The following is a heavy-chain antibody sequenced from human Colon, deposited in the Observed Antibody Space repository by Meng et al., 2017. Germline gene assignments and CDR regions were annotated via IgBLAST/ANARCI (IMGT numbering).Heavy chain of an antibody. J-gene: IGHJ4*02. CDR2: MSDSGTT. V-gene: IGHV4-31*03. CDR3: SRDTLYGTDY. Sequence: VHLNESGPGLVRPTDDLSIVCTVSGGSIKGCGYHLSWVRQHPGKGLQYIGFMSDSGTTDYNPSLRSRVSISEIGSSKNQFSLTLKSVTAADTATYFCSRDTLYGTDYWGQGVLVTVSS. CDR1: GGSIKGCGYH. D-gene: IGHD4-17*01.